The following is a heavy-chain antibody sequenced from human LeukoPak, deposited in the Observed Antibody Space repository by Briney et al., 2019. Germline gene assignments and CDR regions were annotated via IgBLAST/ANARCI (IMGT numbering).Heavy chain of an antibody. V-gene: IGHV1-2*02. CDR2: INPNSGGT. CDR1: GYTFTDYY. D-gene: IGHD6-13*01. J-gene: IGHJ4*02. Sequence: ASVKVSCKASGYTFTDYYMHWVRQAPGQGLEWMGWINPNSGGTNYAQKFQGRVTMTRDTSISTAYMELSRLTSDDTAVFYCAGIGYRAPYSIDYWGQGTLVTVSS. CDR3: AGIGYRAPYSIDY.